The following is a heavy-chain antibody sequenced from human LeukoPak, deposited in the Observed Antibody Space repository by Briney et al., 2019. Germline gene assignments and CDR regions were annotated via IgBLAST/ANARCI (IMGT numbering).Heavy chain of an antibody. J-gene: IGHJ4*02. Sequence: GGSLRLSCAASGFTFSSYGMHWVRQAPGKGLEWVAVIWYDGSNKYYADSVKGRFTISRDNSKNTLYLQMNSLRAEDTAVYYCAKDLNPDYYDSSGHDYWGQGTLVTVSP. V-gene: IGHV3-30*02. D-gene: IGHD3-22*01. CDR2: IWYDGSNK. CDR3: AKDLNPDYYDSSGHDY. CDR1: GFTFSSYG.